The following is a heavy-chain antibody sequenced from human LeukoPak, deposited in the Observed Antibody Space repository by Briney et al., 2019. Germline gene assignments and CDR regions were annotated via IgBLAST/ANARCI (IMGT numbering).Heavy chain of an antibody. D-gene: IGHD6-19*01. V-gene: IGHV3-23*05. CDR1: GFTFSSYA. CDR2: IHTSSDQT. Sequence: PGGSLRLSCAASGFTFSSYAMSWVRQTPEKGLEWVSTIHTSSDQTYYADSVKGRFTISRDNSKNTLYLQMISLRAEDTALYYCVRCVTGWPNWFGPWGQGTLVTVSS. J-gene: IGHJ5*02. CDR3: VRCVTGWPNWFGP.